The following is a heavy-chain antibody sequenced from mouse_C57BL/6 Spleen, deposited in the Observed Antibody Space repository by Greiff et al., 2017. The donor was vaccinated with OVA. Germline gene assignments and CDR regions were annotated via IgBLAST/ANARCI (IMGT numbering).Heavy chain of an antibody. J-gene: IGHJ3*01. CDR1: GYTFTSYW. CDR3: ARWGYDGAWFAY. CDR2: IDPSDSET. Sequence: QQSCKASGYTFTSYWMHWVKQRPIQGLEWIGNIDPSDSETHYNQKFKDKATLTVDKSSSTAYMQLSSLTSEDSAVYYCARWGYDGAWFAYWGQGTLVTVSA. V-gene: IGHV1-52*01. D-gene: IGHD2-2*01.